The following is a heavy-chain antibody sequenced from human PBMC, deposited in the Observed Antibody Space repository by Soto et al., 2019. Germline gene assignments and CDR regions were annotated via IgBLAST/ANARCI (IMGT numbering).Heavy chain of an antibody. V-gene: IGHV3-30*18. D-gene: IGHD5-18*01. CDR1: GFTFSRYG. CDR3: AKDYIRWIPLGLPEY. J-gene: IGHJ4*02. Sequence: QVQLVESGGGVGQPGRSLRLSCAASGFTFSRYGMQWVRQAPGTGLEWVAVISYDGSNTYYADSVKGRFTISRDNSKNTLYLQMNSLRAEDTAVDYGAKDYIRWIPLGLPEYWGQGTLVTVSS. CDR2: ISYDGSNT.